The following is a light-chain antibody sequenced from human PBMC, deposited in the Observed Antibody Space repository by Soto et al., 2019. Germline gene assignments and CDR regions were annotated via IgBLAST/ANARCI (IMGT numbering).Light chain of an antibody. CDR3: SSYAGSKNLV. CDR1: SSDVGAYNY. Sequence: QSALTQPPSASGSPGQSVTISCTGTSSDVGAYNYVSWYQQHPGKAPKLMIYEVTKRPSGVPDRFSGSKSGNTASLTVSGLQAEDEADYYCSSYAGSKNLVFGGGTKLTAL. J-gene: IGLJ2*01. V-gene: IGLV2-8*01. CDR2: EVT.